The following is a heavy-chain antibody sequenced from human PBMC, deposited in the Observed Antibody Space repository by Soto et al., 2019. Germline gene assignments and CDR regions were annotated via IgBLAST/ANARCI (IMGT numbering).Heavy chain of an antibody. J-gene: IGHJ4*02. CDR1: GGSISSSSYY. Sequence: QLQLQESGPGLVKPSETLSLTCTVSGGSISSSSYYWGWIRQPPGKGLEWIGSIYYSGSTYYNPSLKSRVTRAVDTTTNQFSLKLSSVTAADTAVYYCARHVPYYYDSSGYLDYWGQGTLATVSS. D-gene: IGHD3-22*01. CDR2: IYYSGST. CDR3: ARHVPYYYDSSGYLDY. V-gene: IGHV4-39*01.